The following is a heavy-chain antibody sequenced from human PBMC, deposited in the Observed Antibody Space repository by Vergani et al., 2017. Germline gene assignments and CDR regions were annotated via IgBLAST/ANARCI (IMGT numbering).Heavy chain of an antibody. D-gene: IGHD2-21*02. CDR2: ISYDGSNK. V-gene: IGHV3-30*04. CDR3: ARDIVVVTFDYYYGMDV. CDR1: GFTFSSYA. J-gene: IGHJ6*02. Sequence: QVQLVESGGGVVQPGRSLRLSCAASGFTFSSYAMHWVRQAPGKGLEWVAVISYDGSNKYYADSVKGRFTISRDNAKNSLYLQMNSLRAEDTAVYYCARDIVVVTFDYYYGMDVWGQGTTVTVSS.